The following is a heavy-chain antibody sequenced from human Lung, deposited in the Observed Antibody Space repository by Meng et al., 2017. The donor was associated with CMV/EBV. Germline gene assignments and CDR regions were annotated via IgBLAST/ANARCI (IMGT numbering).Heavy chain of an antibody. D-gene: IGHD3-22*01. CDR3: AREPYDYDSSLDY. Sequence: GGSLRLXXAASGFTFSSTWMHWVRQAPGKGLVWVSRINSVGSSTIYADSVKGRFTIFIDNAKNTLYLQMNSLRSEDTAVYYCAREPYDYDSSLDYWGQGTLVTVSS. CDR2: INSVGSST. CDR1: GFTFSSTW. J-gene: IGHJ4*02. V-gene: IGHV3-74*01.